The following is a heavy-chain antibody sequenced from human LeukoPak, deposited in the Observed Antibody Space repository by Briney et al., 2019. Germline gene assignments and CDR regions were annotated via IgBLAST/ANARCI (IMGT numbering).Heavy chain of an antibody. CDR2: INPNGGGT. CDR1: GYTFTGFY. V-gene: IGHV1-2*02. J-gene: IGHJ4*02. Sequence: ASGKVSCKASGYTFTGFYLHWVRQAPGQGLEWMGWINPNGGGTNYAQKFQGRVTMTRDTSSTTAYMELSRLRSDDTAIYYCARELSSGCYENNYWGQGTLVTVSS. D-gene: IGHD6-19*01. CDR3: ARELSSGCYENNY.